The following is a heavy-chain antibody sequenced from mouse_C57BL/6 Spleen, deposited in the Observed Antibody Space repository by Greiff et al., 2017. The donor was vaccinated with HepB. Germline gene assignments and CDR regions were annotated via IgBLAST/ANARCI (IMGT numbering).Heavy chain of an antibody. J-gene: IGHJ1*03. Sequence: EVQLQQSGPELVKPGASVKIPCKASGYTFTDYNMDWVKQSHGKSLEWIGDINPNNGGTIYNQKFKGKATLTVDKSSSTAYMELRSLTSEDTAVYYCARRPYGYDFYWYFDVWGTGTTVTVSS. D-gene: IGHD2-2*01. CDR3: ARRPYGYDFYWYFDV. CDR1: GYTFTDYN. CDR2: INPNNGGT. V-gene: IGHV1-18*01.